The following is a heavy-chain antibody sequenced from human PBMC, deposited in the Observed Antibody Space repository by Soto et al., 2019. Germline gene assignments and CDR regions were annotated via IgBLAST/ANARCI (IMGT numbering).Heavy chain of an antibody. V-gene: IGHV3-30-3*01. D-gene: IGHD3-22*01. Sequence: QVQLVESGGGVVQPGRSLRLSCAASGFTFSSYAMHCVRQAPGKGLEWVAVISYDGSNKYYADSVKGRFTISRDNSKNTLYLQMNSLRAEDTAVYYCARAADSSGPPWSFIDYWGQGTLVTVSS. CDR3: ARAADSSGPPWSFIDY. CDR1: GFTFSSYA. CDR2: ISYDGSNK. J-gene: IGHJ4*02.